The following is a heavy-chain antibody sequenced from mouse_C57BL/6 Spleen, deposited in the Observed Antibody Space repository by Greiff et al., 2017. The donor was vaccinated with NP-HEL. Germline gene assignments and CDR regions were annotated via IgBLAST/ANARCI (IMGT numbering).Heavy chain of an antibody. CDR2: IWSDGST. CDR1: GFSLTSYG. J-gene: IGHJ4*01. V-gene: IGHV2-6-1*01. CDR3: ARHDPSIYAMDY. Sequence: VQLQQSGPGLVAPSQSLSITCTVSGFSLTSYGVHWVRQPPGKGLEWLVVIWSDGSTTYNSALKSRLSISKDNSKSQVFLKMNSLQTDDTAMYYCARHDPSIYAMDYWGQGTSVTVSS.